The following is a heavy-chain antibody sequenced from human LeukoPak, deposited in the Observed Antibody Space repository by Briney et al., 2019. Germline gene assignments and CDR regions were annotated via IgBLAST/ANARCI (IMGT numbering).Heavy chain of an antibody. J-gene: IGHJ4*02. CDR1: GGSISFSY. D-gene: IGHD6-19*01. CDR2: ISTSEST. V-gene: IGHV4-4*07. Sequence: SETLSLTCTVSGGSISFSYWTWIRQPAGKGLEWIGRISTSESTNYSPSLKSRVTMSVDTSKNQFSLKLSSVTAADTAVYYCARVSSVAAFFDYWGQGTLVTVSS. CDR3: ARVSSVAAFFDY.